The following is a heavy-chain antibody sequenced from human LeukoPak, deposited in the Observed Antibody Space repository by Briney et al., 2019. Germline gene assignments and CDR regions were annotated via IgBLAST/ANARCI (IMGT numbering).Heavy chain of an antibody. CDR2: IHFSGST. CDR1: GSTSTYY. D-gene: IGHD3-16*01. V-gene: IGHV4-59*01. Sequence: SETLSLTCTGGSTSTYYWSWIRQTPGKGLEWIGHIHFSGSTNYNPSLKSRVIISLDTSMSKNQFSLQVTSVTAADTAVYYCTRVNYDENYQYYFDYWGQGTLVTVSS. J-gene: IGHJ4*02. CDR3: TRVNYDENYQYYFDY.